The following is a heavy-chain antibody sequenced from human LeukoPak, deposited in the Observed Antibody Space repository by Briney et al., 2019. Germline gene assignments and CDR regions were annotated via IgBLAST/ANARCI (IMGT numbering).Heavy chain of an antibody. CDR3: ARDFGSSTNNWFDP. D-gene: IGHD2-2*01. V-gene: IGHV1-18*01. CDR1: GYTFTSYG. J-gene: IGHJ5*02. Sequence: ASVRVSCKASGYTFTSYGISWVRQAPGQGLEWMGWISAYNGNTNYAQKLQGRVTMTTDTSTSTAYMELRSLRSDDTAVYYCARDFGSSTNNWFDPWGQGTLVTVSS. CDR2: ISAYNGNT.